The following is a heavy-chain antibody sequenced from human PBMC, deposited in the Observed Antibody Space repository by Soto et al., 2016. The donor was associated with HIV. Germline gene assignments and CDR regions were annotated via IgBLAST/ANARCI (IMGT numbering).Heavy chain of an antibody. CDR1: GGSFSTYY. D-gene: IGHD1-26*01. CDR2: INHSGSI. J-gene: IGHJ6*04. V-gene: IGHV4-34*01. Sequence: QVQLQQWGTGLLKSSETLSLTCAVYGGSFSTYYWSWIRQPPGKGLEWIGEINHSGSINYNPSLKSRVTISVDTSKNQFSLKLSSVTAADTAAYYCARVYGGSFTASYNYYGMDVWGPRGPRVTVAS. CDR3: ARVYGGSFTASYNYYGMDV.